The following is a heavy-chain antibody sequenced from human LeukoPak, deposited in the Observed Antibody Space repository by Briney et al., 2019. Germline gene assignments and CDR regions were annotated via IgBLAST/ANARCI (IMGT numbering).Heavy chain of an antibody. J-gene: IGHJ4*02. CDR1: GFTFSNFC. CDR2: ISGRGDSS. CDR3: AKVRGSGYYLY. V-gene: IGHV3-21*01. Sequence: GGTLRLSCAGSGFTFSNFCMSWVRLAPGKGREWVARISGRGDSSNYADSVKGRFTISRDNAKNSLYLQMNSLRDEDTAVYYCAKVRGSGYYLYWGQGTLVTVSS. D-gene: IGHD3-22*01.